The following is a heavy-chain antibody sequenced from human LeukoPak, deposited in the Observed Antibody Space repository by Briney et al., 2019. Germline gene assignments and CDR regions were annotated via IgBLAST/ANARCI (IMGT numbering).Heavy chain of an antibody. D-gene: IGHD2-15*01. Sequence: QPGGSLRLSCAASGFTFSSYGMHWVRQAPGKGLEWVAFIRYDGSNKYYADSVKGRFTISRDNSKNTLYLQTNSLRAEDTAVYYCAKFLQEGGYSDYWGQGTLVTVSS. CDR3: AKFLQEGGYSDY. CDR2: IRYDGSNK. J-gene: IGHJ4*02. CDR1: GFTFSSYG. V-gene: IGHV3-30*02.